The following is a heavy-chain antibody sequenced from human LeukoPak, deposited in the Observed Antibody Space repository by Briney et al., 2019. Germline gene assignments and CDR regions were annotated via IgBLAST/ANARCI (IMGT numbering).Heavy chain of an antibody. V-gene: IGHV4-59*01. CDR1: GVSISDYY. CDR2: IYYSGST. D-gene: IGHD3-3*01. CDR3: ARGDFCSKSNCYLRPMDV. Sequence: SETLSLACTVSGVSISDYYWNWIRQPPGKGLEWIGYIYYSGSTTYNPSLKSRVTMSVDTAKNQFSLKLRSVTAADTAVYFCARGDFCSKSNCYLRPMDVWGKGTTVTVSS. J-gene: IGHJ6*03.